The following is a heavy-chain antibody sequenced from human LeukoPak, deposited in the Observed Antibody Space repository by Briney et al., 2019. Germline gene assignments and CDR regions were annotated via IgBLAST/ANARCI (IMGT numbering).Heavy chain of an antibody. D-gene: IGHD3-22*01. Sequence: GGSLRLSCAASGFTFSSYSMNWVRQAPGQGLEWVSYIRSSSSTIYYPDSAKGRFTISRDNAKNSLYLQMNSLRAEDTAVYYCARDGYYYDSSGYYFDYWGQGTLATVSS. V-gene: IGHV3-48*01. CDR3: ARDGYYYDSSGYYFDY. CDR1: GFTFSSYS. J-gene: IGHJ4*02. CDR2: IRSSSSTI.